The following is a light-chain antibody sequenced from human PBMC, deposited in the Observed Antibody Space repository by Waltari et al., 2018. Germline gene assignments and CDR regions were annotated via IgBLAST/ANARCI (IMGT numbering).Light chain of an antibody. Sequence: QSALTQPASVSGSPGQSITIPCTGTSSDVGGYNYVSWYQQYPGKAPKLVIYDVSTRPSGASDRFSGSKSGNTASLIISGLQAEDEADYYCSSYTASRHYVLGTGTKVTVL. CDR2: DVS. J-gene: IGLJ1*01. V-gene: IGLV2-14*03. CDR3: SSYTASRHYV. CDR1: SSDVGGYNY.